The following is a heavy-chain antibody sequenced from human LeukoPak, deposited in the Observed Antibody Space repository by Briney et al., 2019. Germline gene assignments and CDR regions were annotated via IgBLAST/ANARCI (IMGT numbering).Heavy chain of an antibody. CDR1: GFTFGTHG. CDR3: AKFLTPGSLDS. D-gene: IGHD3-10*01. J-gene: IGHJ5*01. V-gene: IGHV3-33*03. CDR2: IGYDGTEE. Sequence: PGGSLRLSCAASGFTFGTHGMHWVRQAPGKGLEWVALIGYDGTEEQYGQSVKGRFTISRDNSANTLYLQMNRLRAEDTAVYYCAKFLTPGSLDSWGQGTLVIVSS.